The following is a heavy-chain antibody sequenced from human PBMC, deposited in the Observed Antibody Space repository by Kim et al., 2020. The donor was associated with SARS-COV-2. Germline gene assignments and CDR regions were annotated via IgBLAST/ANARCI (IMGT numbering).Heavy chain of an antibody. J-gene: IGHJ6*02. Sequence: NPSLKSRVTMSVDTSKNQFSLERSSVTAADTAVYYCARLSGAAAAYGMDVWGQGTTVTVSS. V-gene: IGHV4-39*01. D-gene: IGHD6-13*01. CDR3: ARLSGAAAAYGMDV.